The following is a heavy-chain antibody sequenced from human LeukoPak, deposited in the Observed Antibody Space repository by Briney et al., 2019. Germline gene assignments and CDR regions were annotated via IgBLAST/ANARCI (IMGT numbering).Heavy chain of an antibody. D-gene: IGHD1-1*01. J-gene: IGHJ4*02. CDR2: ISGNGGVI. V-gene: IGHV3-11*04. CDR1: GFTVSSNY. Sequence: GGSLRLSCAASGFTVSSNYMTWVRQAPGKGLEWLSYISGNGGVIQYADSVKGRFTISRDNAKNLLYLQMDSLRVEDTAIYYCARDPRTVRIWGQGTLVTVSS. CDR3: ARDPRTVRI.